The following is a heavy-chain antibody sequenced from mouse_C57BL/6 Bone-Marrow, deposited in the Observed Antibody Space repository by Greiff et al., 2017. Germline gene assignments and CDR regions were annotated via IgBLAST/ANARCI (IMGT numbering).Heavy chain of an antibody. D-gene: IGHD1-1*02. CDR3: ADGDYARDY. CDR1: GYTFTSYW. J-gene: IGHJ4*01. Sequence: QVQLQQPGAELVMPGASVKLSCKASGYTFTSYWMHWVQQSPGQGLEWIGEIDPSDSYTNYNQKFKGKSTLTVDKSSSTAYMQLSSLTSEDSAVYYCADGDYARDYWGQGTAVTVSS. V-gene: IGHV1-69*01. CDR2: IDPSDSYT.